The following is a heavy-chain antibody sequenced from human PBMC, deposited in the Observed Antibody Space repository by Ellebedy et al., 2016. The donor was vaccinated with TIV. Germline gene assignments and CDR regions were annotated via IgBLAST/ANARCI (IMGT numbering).Heavy chain of an antibody. V-gene: IGHV3-53*01. D-gene: IGHD1-26*01. CDR1: GFTVSSNY. J-gene: IGHJ4*02. Sequence: GESLKISCAASGFTVSSNYMSWVRQAPGKGLEWVSVIYTGGSTYYADSVKVRFTISRDDSRNTLYLQMNSLRAEDTAVYYCTRAGEKSTKGFDYWGQGTLVTVS. CDR2: IYTGGST. CDR3: TRAGEKSTKGFDY.